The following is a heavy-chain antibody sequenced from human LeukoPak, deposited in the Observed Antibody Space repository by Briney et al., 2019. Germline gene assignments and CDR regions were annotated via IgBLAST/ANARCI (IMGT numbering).Heavy chain of an antibody. V-gene: IGHV5-51*01. Sequence: GESLKISCTGSGYSFPGYWIAWVRQIPGKGLEWMGIIIPGDSDTRYSPSFQGQVTISADKSISTAYLQWSSLKASDTAMYYCASNPYYYYNYMDVWGKGTTVTVSS. J-gene: IGHJ6*03. CDR1: GYSFPGYW. CDR2: IIPGDSDT. CDR3: ASNPYYYYNYMDV.